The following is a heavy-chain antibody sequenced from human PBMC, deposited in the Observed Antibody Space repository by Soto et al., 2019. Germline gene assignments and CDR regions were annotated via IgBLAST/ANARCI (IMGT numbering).Heavy chain of an antibody. CDR2: ISGSGGST. Sequence: GGSLRLSCAASGFTFSSYAMSWVRQAPGKGLEWVSAISGSGGSTYYADSVKGRFTISRDNSKNTLYLQMNSLRAEDTAVYYCAKVIYPGDYATVNFDYWGQGTLVTVSS. D-gene: IGHD4-17*01. CDR1: GFTFSSYA. V-gene: IGHV3-23*01. CDR3: AKVIYPGDYATVNFDY. J-gene: IGHJ4*02.